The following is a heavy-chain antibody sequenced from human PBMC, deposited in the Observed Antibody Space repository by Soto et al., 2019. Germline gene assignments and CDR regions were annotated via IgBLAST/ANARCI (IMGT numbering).Heavy chain of an antibody. CDR1: GYIFTNYD. J-gene: IGHJ6*02. CDR3: ARGPPVGWSGYYYV. Sequence: GASVKVSCKASGYIFTNYDINWVRQATGQGLEYLGWMNPNSGNTGYVQKFKGRVTMTRNTSINTAYMELNSLRSEDTAVYYCARGPPVGWSGYYYVWGQGTTVTVSS. CDR2: MNPNSGNT. D-gene: IGHD3-3*01. V-gene: IGHV1-8*01.